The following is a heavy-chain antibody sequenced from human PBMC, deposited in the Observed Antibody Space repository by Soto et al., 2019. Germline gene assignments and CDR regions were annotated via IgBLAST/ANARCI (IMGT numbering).Heavy chain of an antibody. V-gene: IGHV3-23*01. D-gene: IGHD6-13*01. CDR1: GFTFSSYA. CDR2: ISGSGDST. CDR3: AKRTVGSSYDE. Sequence: GGSLRLSCAASGFTFSSYAMSWVRQAPGKGLEWVSVISGSGDSTYYADSVKGRFTISRDNSKNTLYLQMNSLRAEDTAVYYCAKRTVGSSYDEWGQGTLVTVSS. J-gene: IGHJ4*02.